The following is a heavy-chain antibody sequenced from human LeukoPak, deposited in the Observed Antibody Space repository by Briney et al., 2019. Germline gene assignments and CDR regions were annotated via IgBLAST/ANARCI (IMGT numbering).Heavy chain of an antibody. CDR2: ISYDGSNK. D-gene: IGHD3-3*01. V-gene: IGHV3-30*04. CDR3: ASGAHYDFWSRHLQH. J-gene: IGHJ1*01. Sequence: GGSLRLSCAASGFTFSSYAMHWVRQAPGKGLEWVAVISYDGSNKYYADSVKGRFTISRDNSKNTLYLQMNSLRAEDTAVYYCASGAHYDFWSRHLQHWGQGTLVTVSS. CDR1: GFTFSSYA.